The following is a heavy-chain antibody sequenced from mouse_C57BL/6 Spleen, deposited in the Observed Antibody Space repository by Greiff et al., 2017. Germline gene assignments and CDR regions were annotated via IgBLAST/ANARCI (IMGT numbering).Heavy chain of an antibody. V-gene: IGHV1-62-2*01. D-gene: IGHD3-3*01. Sequence: QVQLQQSGAELVKPGASVKLSCKASGYTFTEYTIHWVKQRSGQGLEWIGWFYPGSGSIKYNEKFKDKATLTADKSSSTVYMERSRLTSEDSAVYCGARQKVGGFPFAYWGQGTLVTVSA. CDR2: FYPGSGSI. CDR3: ARQKVGGFPFAY. CDR1: GYTFTEYT. J-gene: IGHJ3*01.